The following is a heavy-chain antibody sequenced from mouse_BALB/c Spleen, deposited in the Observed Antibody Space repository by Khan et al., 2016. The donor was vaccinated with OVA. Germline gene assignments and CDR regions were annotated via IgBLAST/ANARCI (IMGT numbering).Heavy chain of an antibody. CDR3: ARPSYDPRDFEV. V-gene: IGHV14-3*02. CDR2: IAPANGNT. D-gene: IGHD2-3*01. CDR1: GFNIKDTY. J-gene: IGHJ1*01. Sequence: VRLQQSGAELVKPGASVKLSCTASGFNIKDTYLHWVKQRPEQGLEWIGRIAPANGNTQYDPKFQGKATLTSGTSSNTSYLQLNSLTSEDTAVYYCARPSYDPRDFEVWGAGTTVTVSS.